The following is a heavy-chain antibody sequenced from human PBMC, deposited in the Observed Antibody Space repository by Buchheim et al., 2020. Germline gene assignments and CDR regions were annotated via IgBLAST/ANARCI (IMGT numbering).Heavy chain of an antibody. Sequence: EVQLLESGGGLVQPGGSLRLSCAASGFTFSSYAMSWVRQAPGKGLEWVSAISGSGGSTYYADSVKGRFTISRDNSKNTLYLQMNSLRAEDTAVYYCAKDFGALGSPHIAAAGDDDYWGQGTL. D-gene: IGHD6-13*01. CDR1: GFTFSSYA. CDR3: AKDFGALGSPHIAAAGDDDY. CDR2: ISGSGGST. V-gene: IGHV3-23*01. J-gene: IGHJ4*02.